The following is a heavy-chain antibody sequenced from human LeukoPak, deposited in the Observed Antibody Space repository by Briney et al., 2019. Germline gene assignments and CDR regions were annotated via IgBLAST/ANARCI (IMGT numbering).Heavy chain of an antibody. V-gene: IGHV3-30-3*01. CDR2: ISYDGSNK. CDR1: GFTFSSYA. D-gene: IGHD3-9*01. Sequence: QPGRSLRLSCAASGFTFSSYAMHWVRQAPGKGLEWVAVISYDGSNKYYADSVKGRFTISRDNAKNSLYLQMNSLRAEDTAVYYCARGYYDILTGYYPWGQGTLVTVSS. CDR3: ARGYYDILTGYYP. J-gene: IGHJ5*02.